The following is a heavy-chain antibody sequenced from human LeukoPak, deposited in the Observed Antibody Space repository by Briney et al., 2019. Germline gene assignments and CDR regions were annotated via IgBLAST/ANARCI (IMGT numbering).Heavy chain of an antibody. Sequence: GGSLRLPCAASGFTFSSYAMSWVRQAPGKGLEWVSAISGSGGSTYYADSVKGRFTISRDNSKNTLYLQMNSLRAEDTAVYYCAKSTEGGSGYYLEYFQHWGQGTLVTVSS. J-gene: IGHJ1*01. D-gene: IGHD3-22*01. CDR2: ISGSGGST. CDR1: GFTFSSYA. V-gene: IGHV3-23*01. CDR3: AKSTEGGSGYYLEYFQH.